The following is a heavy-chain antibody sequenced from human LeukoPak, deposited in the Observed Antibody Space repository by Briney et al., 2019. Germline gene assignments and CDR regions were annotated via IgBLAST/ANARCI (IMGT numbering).Heavy chain of an antibody. CDR3: AELGITMIGGV. Sequence: AGSLTLSCADSGFTFSSYEMIWVRPAPAKGLAGVSYISSSGSTIYYADSVKGRFTISRDNAKDSLYLQMNSLRDEDTAVYYCAELGITMIGGVWGKGTTVTISS. CDR1: GFTFSSYE. D-gene: IGHD3-10*02. V-gene: IGHV3-48*03. CDR2: ISSSGSTI. J-gene: IGHJ6*04.